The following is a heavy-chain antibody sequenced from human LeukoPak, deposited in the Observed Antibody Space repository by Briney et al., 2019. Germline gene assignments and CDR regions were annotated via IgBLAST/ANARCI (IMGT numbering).Heavy chain of an antibody. Sequence: SETLSLTCAVYSGSFTGYFWSWLRQPPGKGLEWIGEINHSGSTNYNPSLKSRVTISVDTSKNQFSLKLTSVTAADTAVYYCARYRSYCTSTTCYRDWFDPWGQGTLVTVSS. D-gene: IGHD2-2*01. CDR1: SGSFTGYF. J-gene: IGHJ5*02. V-gene: IGHV4-34*01. CDR3: ARYRSYCTSTTCYRDWFDP. CDR2: INHSGST.